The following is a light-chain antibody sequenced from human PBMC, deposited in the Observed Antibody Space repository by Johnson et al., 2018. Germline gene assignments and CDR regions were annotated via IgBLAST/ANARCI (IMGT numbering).Light chain of an antibody. CDR1: SSNIGNNY. Sequence: QSVLTQPPSVSAAPGQKVTISCSGSSSNIGNNYVSWYQQLPGTAPKLLIYENNKRPSGIPDRFSGSKSGTSATLGITGLQTGDEADYYCGTWDSSLSAGNVFGTRPKVTVL. V-gene: IGLV1-51*02. J-gene: IGLJ1*01. CDR2: ENN. CDR3: GTWDSSLSAGNV.